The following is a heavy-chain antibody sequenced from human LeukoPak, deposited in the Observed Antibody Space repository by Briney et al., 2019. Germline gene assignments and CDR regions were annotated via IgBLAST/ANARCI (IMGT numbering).Heavy chain of an antibody. V-gene: IGHV1-46*01. CDR2: INPSGGST. CDR3: ASAIVVVPAALC. J-gene: IGHJ4*02. Sequence: ASVKVSCKASGYTFTSYYMHWVRQAPGQGLEWMGIINPSGGSTSYAQKFQGRVTMTRDTSISTAYMELSRLRSDDTAVYYCASAIVVVPAALCWGQGTLVTVSS. CDR1: GYTFTSYY. D-gene: IGHD2-2*01.